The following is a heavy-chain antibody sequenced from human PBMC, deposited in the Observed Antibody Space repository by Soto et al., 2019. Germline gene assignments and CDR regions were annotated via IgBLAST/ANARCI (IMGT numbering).Heavy chain of an antibody. CDR3: AKVKTWTYLDF. Sequence: GGSLRLSCAASGFTFTNYAMTWVRQAPGRGLEWVSSISGSGDTTYYADPVEGRFTISRDNSKNTLYLQMNSLRDEDTALYYCAKVKTWTYLDFWGPGTLVTVSS. V-gene: IGHV3-23*01. D-gene: IGHD5-12*01. CDR1: GFTFTNYA. J-gene: IGHJ4*02. CDR2: ISGSGDTT.